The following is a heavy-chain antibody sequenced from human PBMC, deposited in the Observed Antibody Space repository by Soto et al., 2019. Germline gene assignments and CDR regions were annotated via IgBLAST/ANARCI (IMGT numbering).Heavy chain of an antibody. J-gene: IGHJ2*01. CDR2: IYYSGST. CDR1: GGSISSSSYY. CDR3: ARRGAYCSGGSCYLSPISYWYFDL. V-gene: IGHV4-39*01. Sequence: QLQLQESGPGLVKPSETLSLTCTVSGGSISSSSYYWGWIRQPPGKGLEWIGSIYYSGSTYYNPSVKSRVTISVDTSQNQFSLKLSSVTAADTAVYYCARRGAYCSGGSCYLSPISYWYFDLWGRGTLVTVSS. D-gene: IGHD2-15*01.